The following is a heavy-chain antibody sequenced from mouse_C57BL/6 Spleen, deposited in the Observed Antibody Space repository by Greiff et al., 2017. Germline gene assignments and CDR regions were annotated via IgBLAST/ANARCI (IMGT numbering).Heavy chain of an antibody. CDR3: ARDDYGSRFAY. CDR1: GYTFTSYW. Sequence: VQLQQPGAELVKPGASVKLSCKASGYTFTSYWMHWVKQRPGQGLEWIGMIHPNSGSTNYNEKFKSKATLTVDKSSSTAYMQLSSLTSEDSAVYYCARDDYGSRFAYWGQGTLVTVSA. V-gene: IGHV1-64*01. J-gene: IGHJ3*01. CDR2: IHPNSGST. D-gene: IGHD1-1*01.